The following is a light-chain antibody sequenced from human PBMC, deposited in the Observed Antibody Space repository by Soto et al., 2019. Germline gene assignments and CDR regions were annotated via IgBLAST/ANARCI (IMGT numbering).Light chain of an antibody. J-gene: IGKJ1*01. Sequence: DLVMTQSPLSLPVTLGQPASISCRSSQSLVFDDGNTYLNWFQQRPGQSPRRLIYKVSNRDSGVPDRFSGSGSGTDFTLKISRVEAEDVGIYYCMQGTHWPPTFGQGTKVEIK. CDR3: MQGTHWPPT. V-gene: IGKV2-30*01. CDR1: QSLVFDDGNTY. CDR2: KVS.